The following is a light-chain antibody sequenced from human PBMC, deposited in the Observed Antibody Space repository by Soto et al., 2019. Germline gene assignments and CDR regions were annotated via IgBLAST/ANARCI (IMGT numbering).Light chain of an antibody. Sequence: SYELTQPPSVSVAPGKTARITCGGTNIGSKSVHWYQQKPGQAPVLVIYYDSDRPSGIPERFSGSNSGNTATLTISRVEAGDEDDYYCQVWDSSSDHVVFGGGTKVTVL. CDR1: NIGSKS. V-gene: IGLV3-21*04. J-gene: IGLJ2*01. CDR3: QVWDSSSDHVV. CDR2: YDS.